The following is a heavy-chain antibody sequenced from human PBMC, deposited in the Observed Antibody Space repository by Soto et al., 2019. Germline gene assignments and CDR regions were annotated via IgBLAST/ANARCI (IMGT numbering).Heavy chain of an antibody. V-gene: IGHV3-64D*06. Sequence: PGGSLRLSCSASRFTFSSYAMHWVRQAPGKGLEYVSAISSNGDSTYYADSVKGRFTISRDNSKNTLYLQMSSLRAEDTAVYYCVKYYYDSSGYSHDAFDIWGQGTMVTVSS. D-gene: IGHD3-22*01. J-gene: IGHJ3*02. CDR3: VKYYYDSSGYSHDAFDI. CDR1: RFTFSSYA. CDR2: ISSNGDST.